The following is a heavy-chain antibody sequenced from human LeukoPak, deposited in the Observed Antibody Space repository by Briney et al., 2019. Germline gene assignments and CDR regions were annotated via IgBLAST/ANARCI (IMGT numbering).Heavy chain of an antibody. D-gene: IGHD3-16*01. J-gene: IGHJ4*02. V-gene: IGHV4-61*02. CDR1: GGSISSGSYY. Sequence: SETLSLTCTVSGGSISSGSYYWSWIRQPAGKGLECIGRIYTSGSTNYNPSLKSRVTISVDTSKNQFSLTLTSVTAADTAVYYCASQRGPYRTSVFDYWGQGTLVTVSS. CDR2: IYTSGST. CDR3: ASQRGPYRTSVFDY.